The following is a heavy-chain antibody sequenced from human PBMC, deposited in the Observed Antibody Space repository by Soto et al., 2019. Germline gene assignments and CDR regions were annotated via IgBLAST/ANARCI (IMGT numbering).Heavy chain of an antibody. J-gene: IGHJ3*02. V-gene: IGHV3-30*18. CDR1: GFTSSSFV. CDR3: AKERGVLDAFDI. CDR2: ISSDGNNQ. D-gene: IGHD3-10*01. Sequence: QVQLVESGGGVVQPGTSLRLSCAASGFTSSSFVIHWVRQAPGKGLEWLAVISSDGNNQYYADSVKGRFTISRDNSKKTLYLQVNSLRAEDSAVYFCAKERGVLDAFDIWGQGTKVTVSS.